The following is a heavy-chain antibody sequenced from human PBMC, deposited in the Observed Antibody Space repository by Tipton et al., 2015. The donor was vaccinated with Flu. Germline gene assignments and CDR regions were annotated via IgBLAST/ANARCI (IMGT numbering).Heavy chain of an antibody. CDR2: ISSASSST. V-gene: IGHV3-48*02. Sequence: SLRLSCVASGFTFSIFQMSWVRQAPGKGLEWISYISSASSSTQYADSVKGRFTVSRDNARNSLFLQMSSLGDDDTAVYYCAKETRMAGGGRWLDYWGQGTLVTVSS. CDR3: AKETRMAGGGRWLDY. D-gene: IGHD5-24*01. CDR1: GFTFSIFQ. J-gene: IGHJ4*02.